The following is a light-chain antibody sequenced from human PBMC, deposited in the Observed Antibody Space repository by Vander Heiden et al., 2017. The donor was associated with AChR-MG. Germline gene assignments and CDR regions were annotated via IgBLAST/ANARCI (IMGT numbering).Light chain of an antibody. V-gene: IGKV3-20*01. CDR1: QSVSSSY. J-gene: IGKJ2*01. CDR3: QQDGSSPPNT. CDR2: GAS. Sequence: EIVLTQSPGTLSLSPGERATLSCRASQSVSSSYLAWYQQKPGQAPRLLIYGASSRATGIPDRFSGSGYGTDFTLTISRREPEDFAVYYCQQDGSSPPNTFGQGTKLDIK.